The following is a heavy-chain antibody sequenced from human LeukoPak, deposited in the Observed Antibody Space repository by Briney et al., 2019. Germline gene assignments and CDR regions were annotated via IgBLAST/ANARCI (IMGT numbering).Heavy chain of an antibody. CDR3: ARATAAAGFDN. CDR2: INHSGST. D-gene: IGHD6-13*01. CDR1: GGSFSGYY. Sequence: SETLSLTCAVYGGSFSGYYWSWIRQPPGKGLEWIGEINHSGSTNYNPSFKSRVTISVDTSKNQFSLKLSSVTAADTAVYYCARATAAAGFDNWGQGTLVTVSS. J-gene: IGHJ4*02. V-gene: IGHV4-34*01.